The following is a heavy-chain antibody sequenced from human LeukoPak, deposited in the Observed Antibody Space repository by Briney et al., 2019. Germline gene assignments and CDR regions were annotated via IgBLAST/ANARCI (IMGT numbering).Heavy chain of an antibody. D-gene: IGHD4-23*01. J-gene: IGHJ4*02. CDR1: GGSISSYY. V-gene: IGHV4-59*08. CDR2: IYYSGST. CDR3: ASGTGGGNPFDY. Sequence: SETLSLTCTVSGGSISSYYWSWMRQPPGKGLEWIGYIYYSGSTNYNPSLKSRVTISVDTSKNQFSLKLSSVTAADTAVYYCASGTGGGNPFDYWGQGTLVTVSS.